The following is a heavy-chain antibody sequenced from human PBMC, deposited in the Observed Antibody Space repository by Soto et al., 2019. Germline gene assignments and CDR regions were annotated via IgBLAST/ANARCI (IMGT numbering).Heavy chain of an antibody. J-gene: IGHJ3*02. CDR2: IIPIFGTA. CDR1: GGTFSSYA. D-gene: IGHD5-12*01. CDR3: ATSNSGYVDIVATITDAFDI. V-gene: IGHV1-69*13. Sequence: GASVKVSCKASGGTFSSYAISWVRQAPGQGLEWMGGIIPIFGTANYAQKFQGRVTITADGSTSTAYMELSSLRSEDTAVYYCATSNSGYVDIVATITDAFDIWRQGTMVTVSS.